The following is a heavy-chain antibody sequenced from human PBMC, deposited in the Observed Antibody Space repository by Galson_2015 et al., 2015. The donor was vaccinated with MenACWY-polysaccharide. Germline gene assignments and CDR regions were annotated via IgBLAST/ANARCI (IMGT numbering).Heavy chain of an antibody. Sequence: PALVKPTQTLTLTCTFSGFSLSTSGVGVGWIRQPPGKALEWLALIYWDDDERYSPSLKSRLTITKDTSKNQVVLTMTNMDPVDTATYYCAHRVVQSDIFDYWGQGTLVTVSS. CDR3: AHRVVQSDIFDY. J-gene: IGHJ4*02. V-gene: IGHV2-5*02. D-gene: IGHD2-15*01. CDR2: IYWDDDE. CDR1: GFSLSTSGVG.